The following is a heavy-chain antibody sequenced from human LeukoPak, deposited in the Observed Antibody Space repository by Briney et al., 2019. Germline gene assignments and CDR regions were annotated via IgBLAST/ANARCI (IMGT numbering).Heavy chain of an antibody. D-gene: IGHD4-17*01. Sequence: GGSLRLSCAASGFIFSNYWMHWVRQAPGKGLVWVSRINSDGSTTTYADSVKGRFTISRDNSKNMLYLQMNSLRAEDTAVYYCAKDLTTVTTQGDYWGQGALVTVSS. CDR1: GFIFSNYW. V-gene: IGHV3-74*01. J-gene: IGHJ4*02. CDR3: AKDLTTVTTQGDY. CDR2: INSDGSTT.